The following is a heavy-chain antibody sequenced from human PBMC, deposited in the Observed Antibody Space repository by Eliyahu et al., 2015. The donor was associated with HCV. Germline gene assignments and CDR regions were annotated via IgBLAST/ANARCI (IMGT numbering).Heavy chain of an antibody. CDR3: ARKGDVFRSGYYTYDY. J-gene: IGHJ4*02. D-gene: IGHD3-3*01. CDR2: IFSNDEK. V-gene: IGHV2-26*01. CDR1: GFSLTSRNVA. Sequence: QVTLKESGPVLVKPTETLTLTCTVSGFSLTSRNVAVAWIRQPPGKALEWLAHIFSNDEKAYSTSLKNRLTISKDPARRQVVLTLVNLDPADTATYFCARKGDVFRSGYYTYDYWGLGILVTVSS.